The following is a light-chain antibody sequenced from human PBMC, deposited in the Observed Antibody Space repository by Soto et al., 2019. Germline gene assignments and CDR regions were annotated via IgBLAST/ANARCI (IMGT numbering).Light chain of an antibody. J-gene: IGKJ2*01. CDR3: QQYNNWPHT. CDR2: GAS. CDR1: QSVSNN. V-gene: IGKV3-15*01. Sequence: EIVMTQSPATLSVSPGERATLSCRASQSVSNNLAWYQQKPGQAPRLLIYGASTRATGIPASFSGSGSGTEFTLTISRLQSEDFAVYYCQQYNNWPHTFGQGTKLEIK.